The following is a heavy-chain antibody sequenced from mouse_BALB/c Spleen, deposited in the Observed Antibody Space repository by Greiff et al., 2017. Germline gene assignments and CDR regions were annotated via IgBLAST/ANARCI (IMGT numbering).Heavy chain of an antibody. CDR1: GFTFSSFG. CDR2: ISSGSSTI. J-gene: IGHJ4*01. Sequence: EVQVVESGGGLVQPGGSRKLSCAASGFTFSSFGMHWVRQAPEKGLEWVAYISSGSSTIYYADTVKGRFTISRDNPKNTLFLQMTSLRSEDTAMYYCARKITTGSDYAMDYWGQGTSVTVSS. D-gene: IGHD2-4*01. V-gene: IGHV5-17*02. CDR3: ARKITTGSDYAMDY.